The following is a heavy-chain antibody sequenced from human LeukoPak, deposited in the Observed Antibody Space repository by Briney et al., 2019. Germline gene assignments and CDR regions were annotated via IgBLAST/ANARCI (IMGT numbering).Heavy chain of an antibody. V-gene: IGHV4-39*01. D-gene: IGHD2-21*01. CDR1: GGSISSSSYY. J-gene: IGHJ4*02. CDR3: ARHVHIVVVIAIHYFDY. CDR2: IYYSGST. Sequence: PSETLSLTCTVSGGSISSSSYYWGWIRQPPGKGLEWIGRIYYSGSTYYNPSLKSRVTISVDTSKNQLSLKLSSVTAADTAVYYCARHVHIVVVIAIHYFDYWGQGTLVTVSS.